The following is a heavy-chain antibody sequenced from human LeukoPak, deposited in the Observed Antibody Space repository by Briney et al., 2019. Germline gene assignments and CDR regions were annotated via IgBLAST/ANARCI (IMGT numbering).Heavy chain of an antibody. J-gene: IGHJ4*02. CDR2: IYYSGST. V-gene: IGHV4-39*01. D-gene: IGHD3-22*01. CDR1: GGSISSSSYY. CDR3: ARHIPTGDTYYYDSSGYYFNY. Sequence: PSETLSLTCTVSGGSISSSSYYWGWIRQPPGKGLEWIGSIYYSGSTYYNPSLKSRVTISVDTSKNQFSLKLSSVTAADTAVYYCARHIPTGDTYYYDSSGYYFNYWGQGTLVTVSS.